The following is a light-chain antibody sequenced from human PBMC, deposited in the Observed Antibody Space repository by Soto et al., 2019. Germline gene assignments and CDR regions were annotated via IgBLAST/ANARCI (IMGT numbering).Light chain of an antibody. J-gene: IGKJ4*01. V-gene: IGKV3-15*01. CDR3: EQYNKWPPLT. CDR1: QSVSSN. CDR2: GAS. Sequence: EIVMTQSPATLSVSPGERATLSCRASQSVSSNLAWYQQKPGQAPRLLIFGASTRATGIPDRFSGSGSGTEFTLTISSLHSEDFAVYYCEQYNKWPPLTFGGGTKVEIK.